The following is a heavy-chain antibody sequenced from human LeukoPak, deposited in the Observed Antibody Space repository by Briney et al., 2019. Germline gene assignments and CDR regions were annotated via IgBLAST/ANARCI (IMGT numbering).Heavy chain of an antibody. J-gene: IGHJ4*02. Sequence: GESLKISCKGSGYYFPSYWIAWVRQMPGKGLEWMGIIYPADTDSRYSPSLEGQVTLSVDKSTNTAHLEWSSLKVADTGVYYCARLNSDMVSSTWGQGTPVTVSS. D-gene: IGHD5/OR15-5a*01. V-gene: IGHV5-51*01. CDR1: GYYFPSYW. CDR2: IYPADTDS. CDR3: ARLNSDMVSST.